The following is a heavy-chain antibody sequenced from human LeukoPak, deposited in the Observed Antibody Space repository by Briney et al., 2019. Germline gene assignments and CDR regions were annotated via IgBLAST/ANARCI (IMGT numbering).Heavy chain of an antibody. J-gene: IGHJ3*02. V-gene: IGHV1-18*01. CDR2: ISAYNGNT. D-gene: IGHD3-10*01. Sequence: ASVKVSCKASGYTFTSYGISWVRQAPGQGLEWMGWISAYNGNTNYAQKLQGRVTMTTDTSTSTAYMELRSLRSDDTAVYYCARNLPVYVSGSLEAFDIWAKGQWSPSLQ. CDR3: ARNLPVYVSGSLEAFDI. CDR1: GYTFTSYG.